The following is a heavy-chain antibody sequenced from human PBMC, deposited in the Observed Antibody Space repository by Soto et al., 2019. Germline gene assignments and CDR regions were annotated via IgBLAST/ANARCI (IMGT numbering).Heavy chain of an antibody. CDR1: GFTFNNYG. Sequence: GGSLRLSCAASGFTFNNYGMHWVRQAPGKGLEWVANIKQDGSEKYYVDSVKGRFTISRDNAKNSLYLQMNSLRAEDTAVYYCARDTDYEGLDYWGQGTLVTVSS. D-gene: IGHD4-17*01. J-gene: IGHJ4*02. CDR3: ARDTDYEGLDY. V-gene: IGHV3-7*01. CDR2: IKQDGSEK.